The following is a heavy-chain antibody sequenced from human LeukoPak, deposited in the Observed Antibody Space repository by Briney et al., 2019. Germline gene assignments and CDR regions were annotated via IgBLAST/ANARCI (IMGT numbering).Heavy chain of an antibody. CDR3: ASQKTYYYDSSGYSLRDY. CDR1: GFTFSSYG. CDR2: ISYDGSNK. V-gene: IGHV3-30*03. J-gene: IGHJ4*02. Sequence: GGSLRLSCAASGFTFSSYGMHWVRQAPGKGLEWVAVISYDGSNKYYADSVKGRFTISRDNSKNTLYLQMNSLRAEDTAVYYCASQKTYYYDSSGYSLRDYWGQGTLVTVSS. D-gene: IGHD3-22*01.